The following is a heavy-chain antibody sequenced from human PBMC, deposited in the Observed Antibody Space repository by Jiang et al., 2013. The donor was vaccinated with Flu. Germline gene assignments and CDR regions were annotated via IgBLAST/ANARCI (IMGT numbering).Heavy chain of an antibody. D-gene: IGHD5-12*01. CDR1: GASISSYY. CDR3: ARIQWGGFHYYFD. CDR2: VATSGSA. Sequence: GPGLVKPSETLSLTCNVSGASISSYYWSWLRQPPGKGLEWIGNVATSGSANYNTNLKSRVTISSDRSENQFSLKVNSVTAADTAVYFCARIQWGGFHYYFD. V-gene: IGHV4-4*09. J-gene: IGHJ4*01.